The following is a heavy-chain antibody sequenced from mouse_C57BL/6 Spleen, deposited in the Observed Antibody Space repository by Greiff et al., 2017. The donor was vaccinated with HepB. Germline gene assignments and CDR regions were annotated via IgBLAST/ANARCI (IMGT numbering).Heavy chain of an antibody. Sequence: EVQLQQSGAELVRPGASVKLSCTASGFNIKDDYMHWVKQRPEQGLEWIGWIDPENGDTEYASKFQGKATITADTSSNTAYLQLSSLTSEDTAVYYCTKVITTVVAEGGDYWGQGTSVTVSS. CDR1: GFNIKDDY. J-gene: IGHJ4*01. D-gene: IGHD1-1*01. V-gene: IGHV14-4*01. CDR3: TKVITTVVAEGGDY. CDR2: IDPENGDT.